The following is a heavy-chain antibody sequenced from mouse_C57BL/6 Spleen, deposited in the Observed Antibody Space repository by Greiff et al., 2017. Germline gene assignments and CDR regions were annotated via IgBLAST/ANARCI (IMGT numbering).Heavy chain of an antibody. Sequence: EVQLVESGAELVRPGASVKLSCTASGFNIKDYYMHWVKQRPEQGLEWIGRIDPEDGDTEYAPKFQGKATMTVDTSSNTAYLQLSSLTSEDTAVYYCTGEDYDGAAYWGQGTLVTVSA. J-gene: IGHJ3*01. CDR3: TGEDYDGAAY. V-gene: IGHV14-1*01. D-gene: IGHD2-4*01. CDR2: IDPEDGDT. CDR1: GFNIKDYY.